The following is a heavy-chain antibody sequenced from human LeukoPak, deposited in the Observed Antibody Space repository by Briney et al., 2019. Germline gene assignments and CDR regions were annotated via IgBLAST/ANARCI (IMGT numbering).Heavy chain of an antibody. CDR1: GFSSSSYA. D-gene: IGHD3-22*01. V-gene: IGHV3-23*01. Sequence: PGGSLRLSCAASGFSSSSYAVSWVRQVPGKGLEWVSAISGSGSSTYYADSVKGRFTISRDNSKNTLYLQMNSLRAEDTAVYYCAKDDSCGHHCLPKNFAYWAQEPLVTVSS. CDR3: AKDDSCGHHCLPKNFAY. CDR2: ISGSGSST. J-gene: IGHJ4*02.